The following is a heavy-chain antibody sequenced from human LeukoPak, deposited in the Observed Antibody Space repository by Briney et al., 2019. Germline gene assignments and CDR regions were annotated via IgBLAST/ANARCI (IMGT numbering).Heavy chain of an antibody. Sequence: SETLSLTCSVSGYSISSGYYWGWIRQPPGKGLEWIGTIYYSGSTYYNPSLKSRVTISVDTSKNQFSLKLSSVTAADTAVYYCASNGYYCIEVWGNGTTATVS. CDR1: GYSISSGYY. CDR2: IYYSGST. CDR3: ASNGYYCIEV. V-gene: IGHV4-38-2*02. D-gene: IGHD2-8*01. J-gene: IGHJ6*03.